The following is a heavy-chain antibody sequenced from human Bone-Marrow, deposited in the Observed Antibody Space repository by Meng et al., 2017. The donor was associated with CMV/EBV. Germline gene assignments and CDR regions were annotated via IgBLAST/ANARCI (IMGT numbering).Heavy chain of an antibody. J-gene: IGHJ3*02. V-gene: IGHV3-7*01. Sequence: GGSLRLSCAASGFTVSSYWMSWVRQAPGTGLEWVANIKEDGSEKDYVDAVLGRFTISRDNAKNSLYLQMNSLRAEDTAVYDCARDEGWGGSGWYAWDAFDIWVQGTMVTVSS. CDR1: GFTVSSYW. CDR2: IKEDGSEK. D-gene: IGHD6-19*01. CDR3: ARDEGWGGSGWYAWDAFDI.